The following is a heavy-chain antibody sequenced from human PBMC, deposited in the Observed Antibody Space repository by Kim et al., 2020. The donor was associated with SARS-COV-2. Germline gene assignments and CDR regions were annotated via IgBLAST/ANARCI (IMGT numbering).Heavy chain of an antibody. D-gene: IGHD2-2*03. V-gene: IGHV3-33*05. Sequence: GGSLRLSCAASGFTFSSYGMHWVRQAPGKGLVWVAVISYDGSNKYYADSVKGRFTISRDNSKNTLYLQMNSLRAEDTAVYYCARDGYCSSTSCYASYYFDYWGQGTLVTVSS. CDR3: ARDGYCSSTSCYASYYFDY. J-gene: IGHJ4*02. CDR2: ISYDGSNK. CDR1: GFTFSSYG.